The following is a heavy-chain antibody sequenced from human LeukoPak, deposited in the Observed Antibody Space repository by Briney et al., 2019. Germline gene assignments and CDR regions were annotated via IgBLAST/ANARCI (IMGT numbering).Heavy chain of an antibody. CDR3: ARNFPGYYYDSSGYYNAAYFDY. Sequence: SETLSLTCAVYGGSFSGYYWSWIRQPPGKGLEWIGEINHSGSTNYNPSLKSRVTISVDTSKNQFSLKLSSVTAADTAVYYCARNFPGYYYDSSGYYNAAYFDYWGQGTLVTVSS. V-gene: IGHV4-34*01. J-gene: IGHJ4*02. D-gene: IGHD3-22*01. CDR2: INHSGST. CDR1: GGSFSGYY.